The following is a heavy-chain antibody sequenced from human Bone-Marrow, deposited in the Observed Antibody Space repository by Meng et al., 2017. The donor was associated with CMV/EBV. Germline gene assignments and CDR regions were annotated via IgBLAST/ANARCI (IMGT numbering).Heavy chain of an antibody. CDR1: GGTFSSYT. J-gene: IGHJ6*02. Sequence: SVKVSCKASGGTFSSYTISWVRQAPGQGLEWMGRIIPILGIANYAQKFQGRVTITTDESTTTAYMEVRSLTSEDTAVYFCARIQDTVFGADPPYYDMDVWGQGTTVTVSS. CDR3: ARIQDTVFGADPPYYDMDV. V-gene: IGHV1-69*02. CDR2: IIPILGIA. D-gene: IGHD3-3*01.